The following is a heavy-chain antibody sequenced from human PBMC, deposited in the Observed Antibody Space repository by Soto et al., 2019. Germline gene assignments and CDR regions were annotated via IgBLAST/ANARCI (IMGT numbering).Heavy chain of an antibody. CDR3: ARGITMVRRVTWLNYGMDV. V-gene: IGHV1-69*06. Sequence: QVQLVQSGAEVKKPGSSVKVSCKASGGTFSSYAISWVRQAPGQGLEWMGGIIPIFGTANYAQKFQGRVTITADKSTSTAYMELSSLRSEDTAVYYCARGITMVRRVTWLNYGMDVWGQGTTVTVSS. D-gene: IGHD3-10*01. J-gene: IGHJ6*02. CDR1: GGTFSSYA. CDR2: IIPIFGTA.